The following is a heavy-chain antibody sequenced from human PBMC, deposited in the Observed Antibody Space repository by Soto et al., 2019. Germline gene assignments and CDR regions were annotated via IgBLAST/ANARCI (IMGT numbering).Heavy chain of an antibody. V-gene: IGHV3-23*01. CDR2: ISGSGGST. D-gene: IGHD6-6*01. CDR1: GFTFSSYA. Sequence: GGSLRLSCAASGFTFSSYAMSWVRQAPGKGLEWVSAISGSGGSTYYADSVKGRFTISRDNSKNTLYLQMNRLRAEDTAVYYCAKGGVGYSSSHAFDIWGQGTMVTVSS. CDR3: AKGGVGYSSSHAFDI. J-gene: IGHJ3*02.